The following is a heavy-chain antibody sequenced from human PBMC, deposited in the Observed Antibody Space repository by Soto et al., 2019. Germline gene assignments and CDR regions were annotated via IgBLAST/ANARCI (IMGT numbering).Heavy chain of an antibody. J-gene: IGHJ4*02. Sequence: QIQLVQSGAEVKKPGASVKVSCKTSGYTFTNYDINWVRQATGQGLEWMGYMSPNSGNTGYAQKFHGRVTMTRDTSISTAYMELSSLRSEDTAVYYCVTCGRSGCDTGFYWGQGTLVTASS. CDR1: GYTFTNYD. CDR2: MSPNSGNT. V-gene: IGHV1-8*01. D-gene: IGHD6-19*01. CDR3: VTCGRSGCDTGFY.